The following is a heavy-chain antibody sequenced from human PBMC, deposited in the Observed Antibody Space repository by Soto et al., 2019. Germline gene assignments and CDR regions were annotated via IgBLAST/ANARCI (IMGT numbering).Heavy chain of an antibody. CDR1: GASISNHY. J-gene: IGHJ4*02. V-gene: IGHV4-59*11. CDR3: ETGGGWLTDY. D-gene: IGHD6-19*01. Sequence: QVQLQESGPRLMKPSETLSLTCTVSGASISNHYCQWFRQPPGKGLEWIGYIHNTGGTNYNPSLKSPVTISLETSKNQFSLKLTSVTVAYTAVYYCETGGGWLTDYWGQGIRVTVSS. CDR2: IHNTGGT.